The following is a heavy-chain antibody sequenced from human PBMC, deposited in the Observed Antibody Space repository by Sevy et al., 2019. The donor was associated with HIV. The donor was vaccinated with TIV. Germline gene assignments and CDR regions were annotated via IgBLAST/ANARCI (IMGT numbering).Heavy chain of an antibody. Sequence: GGSLRLSCAASALTFSHYAMHWVRQAPGKGLEWVAFIHFDGSDKYYADSVKGRFTISRDNSKNMLYLQMNSLRAEDTAVYYCTKNTAAAGTGGFHYWGQGTRVTVSS. CDR3: TKNTAAAGTGGFHY. CDR1: ALTFSHYA. J-gene: IGHJ4*02. CDR2: IHFDGSDK. V-gene: IGHV3-30*02. D-gene: IGHD6-13*01.